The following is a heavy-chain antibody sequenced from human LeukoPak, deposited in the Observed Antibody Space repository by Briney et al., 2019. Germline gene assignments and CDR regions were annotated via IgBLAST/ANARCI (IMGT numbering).Heavy chain of an antibody. CDR2: IYHSGST. Sequence: PSETLSLTCTVSGCSVSSGYYWGWIRQPPGKGLEWIGSIYHSGSTYYNPSLKSRVTISVDTSKHQFSLKLRSVTAADTAVYFCSRSRGRLARLDYWGQGTLVTVSS. CDR1: GCSVSSGYY. J-gene: IGHJ4*02. CDR3: SRSRGRLARLDY. V-gene: IGHV4-38-2*02. D-gene: IGHD6-25*01.